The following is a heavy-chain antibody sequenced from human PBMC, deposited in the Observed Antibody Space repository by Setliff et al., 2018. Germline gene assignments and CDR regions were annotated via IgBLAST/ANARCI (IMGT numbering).Heavy chain of an antibody. CDR1: GFSLSTSGVG. CDR2: IYWDDDK. J-gene: IGHJ4*02. V-gene: IGHV2-5*02. CDR3: AHRRGDYYDSSGYYYDY. D-gene: IGHD3-22*01. Sequence: SGPTLVNPTQTLTLTCTFSGFSLSTSGVGVGWIRQPPGTALEWLALIYWDDDKRYSPSLKSRLTITKDTSKNQVVLTMTNMDPVDTATYYCAHRRGDYYDSSGYYYDYWGQGTLVTVSS.